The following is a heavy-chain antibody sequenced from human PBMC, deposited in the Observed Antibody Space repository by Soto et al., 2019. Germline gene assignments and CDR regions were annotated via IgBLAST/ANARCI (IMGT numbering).Heavy chain of an antibody. J-gene: IGHJ4*02. D-gene: IGHD3-10*01. V-gene: IGHV3-23*01. CDR2: INSSGGST. Sequence: GGSLRLSCAASGFTFSSYAMSWVRQAPGKGLERVSTINSSGGSTYYADSVKGRFTISRDNSKTTLYLQMNSLRAEDTAVYYFLKGGGDYCSGSYSFWYWGQGTLVTISS. CDR1: GFTFSSYA. CDR3: LKGGGDYCSGSYSFWY.